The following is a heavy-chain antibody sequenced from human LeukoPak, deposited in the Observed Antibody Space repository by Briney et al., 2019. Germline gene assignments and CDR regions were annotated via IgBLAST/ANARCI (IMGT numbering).Heavy chain of an antibody. CDR1: GFTFSSYG. D-gene: IGHD3-3*01. Sequence: PGRSLRLSCAASGFTFSSYGMHWVRQAPGKGLEWVAFIRYDGSNKYYADSVKGRFTISRDNSKNTLYLQMNSLRAEDTAVYYCAKDSYYDFWSGYYPFDYWGQGTLVTVSS. V-gene: IGHV3-30*02. J-gene: IGHJ4*02. CDR2: IRYDGSNK. CDR3: AKDSYYDFWSGYYPFDY.